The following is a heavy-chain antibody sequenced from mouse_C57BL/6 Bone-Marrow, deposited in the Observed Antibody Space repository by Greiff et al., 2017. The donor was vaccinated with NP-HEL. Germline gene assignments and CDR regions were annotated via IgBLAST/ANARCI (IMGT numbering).Heavy chain of an antibody. V-gene: IGHV5-6*01. D-gene: IGHD2-3*01. CDR1: GFTFSSYG. J-gene: IGHJ2*01. Sequence: EVQVVESGGDLVKPGGSLKLSCAASGFTFSSYGMSWVRPTPDKRLEWVATISSGGSYTYYPDSVKGRFTISRDNTKNTLYLQMSSLKSEDTAMYYRARHYDGYPDYWGQGTTLTVSS. CDR2: ISSGGSYT. CDR3: ARHYDGYPDY.